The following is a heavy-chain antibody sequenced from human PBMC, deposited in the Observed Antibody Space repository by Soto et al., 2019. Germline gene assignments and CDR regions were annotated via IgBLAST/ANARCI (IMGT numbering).Heavy chain of an antibody. V-gene: IGHV4-4*02. CDR2: IFHSGRT. J-gene: IGHJ4*02. D-gene: IGHD3-22*01. CDR3: ARDVGFLYDSSPSGQFDF. Sequence: QVHLQESGPGLVKPSGTLSLTCAVSGISMSSSHWWSWVRQPPGKGLEWIGEIFHSGRTNYNPSLKSRLTISADKSKNQFSLRLSSVTAADTAVYYCARDVGFLYDSSPSGQFDFWGQGTLLTVSS. CDR1: GISMSSSHW.